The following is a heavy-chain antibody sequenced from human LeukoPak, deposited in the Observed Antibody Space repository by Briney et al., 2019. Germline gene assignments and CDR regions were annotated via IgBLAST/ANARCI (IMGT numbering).Heavy chain of an antibody. V-gene: IGHV3-48*02. D-gene: IGHD4-17*01. J-gene: IGHJ4*02. CDR2: IRTTAEGAKYA. CDR1: GFSFTDYP. Sequence: GGSLRLSCATSGFSFTDYPMNWVRQAPGKGLEWISNIRTTAEGAKYAYYADSVKGRVTISRDDGKNTLYLHMNSLRDDDTAVYYCARVVDYGDYADYWGQGTLVTVSS. CDR3: ARVVDYGDYADY.